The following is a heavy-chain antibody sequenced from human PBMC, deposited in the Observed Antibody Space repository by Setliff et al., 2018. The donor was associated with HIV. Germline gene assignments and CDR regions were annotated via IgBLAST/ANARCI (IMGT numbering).Heavy chain of an antibody. Sequence: PSETLSLTCTVSGDSIGFSGYFWSWIRQHPGKGLEWIGYIYYSGSTFYNPSLKSRAAISIDTSKNQFFLKLKSVTVADTAVYYCASEPDKIAAADSWGQGTLLTVSS. CDR2: IYYSGST. CDR1: GDSIGFSGYF. J-gene: IGHJ4*02. D-gene: IGHD6-13*01. CDR3: ASEPDKIAAADS. V-gene: IGHV4-31*03.